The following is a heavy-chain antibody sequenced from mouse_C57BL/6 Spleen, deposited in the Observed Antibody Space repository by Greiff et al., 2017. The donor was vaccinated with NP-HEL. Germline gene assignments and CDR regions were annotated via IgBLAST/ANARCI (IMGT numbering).Heavy chain of an antibody. Sequence: VQLQQPGAELVRPGTSVKLSCKASGYTFTSYWMHWVKQRPGQGLEWIGVIDPSDSYTNYNQKFKGKATLTVDTSSSTAYMQLSSLTSEDSAVYYCARWGYSNYGAMDYWGQGTSVTVSS. CDR1: GYTFTSYW. D-gene: IGHD2-5*01. V-gene: IGHV1-59*01. J-gene: IGHJ4*01. CDR2: IDPSDSYT. CDR3: ARWGYSNYGAMDY.